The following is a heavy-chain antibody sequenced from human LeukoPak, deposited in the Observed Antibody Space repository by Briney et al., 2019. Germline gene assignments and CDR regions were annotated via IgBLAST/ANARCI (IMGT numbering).Heavy chain of an antibody. V-gene: IGHV1-2*02. J-gene: IGHJ4*02. CDR3: ARSFDAGFGDHFDY. D-gene: IGHD3-10*01. Sequence: GASVKVSCKASGYTFTGYYMHWVRQAPGQGLGWMGWINPNSGGTNYAQKFQGRVTMTRDTSISTAYMELSRLRSDDTAVYYCARSFDAGFGDHFDYWGQGTLVTVSS. CDR1: GYTFTGYY. CDR2: INPNSGGT.